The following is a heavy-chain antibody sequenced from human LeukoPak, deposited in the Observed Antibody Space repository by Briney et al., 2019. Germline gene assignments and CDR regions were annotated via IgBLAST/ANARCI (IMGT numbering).Heavy chain of an antibody. CDR3: ARGPPYGSRGDFFDY. V-gene: IGHV3-7*01. D-gene: IGHD3-10*01. Sequence: GGSLRLSCAASGFTFSNNWMTWVRQAPGKGLEWVASVKKVASEMYYVDSVKGRFTISRDNAKNSLYLQMSSLRVEDTAVYYCARGPPYGSRGDFFDYWGQGTLVTVSS. CDR2: VKKVASEM. CDR1: GFTFSNNW. J-gene: IGHJ4*02.